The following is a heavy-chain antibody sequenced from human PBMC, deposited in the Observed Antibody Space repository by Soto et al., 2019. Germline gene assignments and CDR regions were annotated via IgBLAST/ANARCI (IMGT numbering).Heavy chain of an antibody. CDR2: IKQDGSEK. J-gene: IGHJ3*02. V-gene: IGHV3-7*01. CDR1: GFTFSSYW. CDR3: ARVKNYDCSGGSCIDAFDI. Sequence: GSLRVSCTASGFTFSSYWMSWVRQAPGKGLEWVANIKQDGSEKYYVDSVKGRFTISRDNAKNSLYLQMNSLRAEDTAVYYCARVKNYDCSGGSCIDAFDIWGQGTMVTVSS. D-gene: IGHD2-15*01.